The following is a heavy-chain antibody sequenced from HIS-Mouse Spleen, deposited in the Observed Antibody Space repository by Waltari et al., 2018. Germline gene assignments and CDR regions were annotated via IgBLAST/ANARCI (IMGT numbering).Heavy chain of an antibody. Sequence: QVQLQQWGAGLLKPSETLSLTCAVYGGSFSGYYWSWIRQPPGKGLEWIGEINHSGSTNYNPSLKSRVTISVDTSKNQFSLKLSSVTAADTAVYYCARMGPASGSYGDYWGLGTLVTVSS. J-gene: IGHJ4*02. CDR1: GGSFSGYY. CDR2: INHSGST. D-gene: IGHD1-26*01. CDR3: ARMGPASGSYGDY. V-gene: IGHV4-34*01.